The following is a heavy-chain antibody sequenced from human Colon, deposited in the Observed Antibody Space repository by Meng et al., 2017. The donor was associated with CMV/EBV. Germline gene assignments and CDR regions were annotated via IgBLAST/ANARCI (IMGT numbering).Heavy chain of an antibody. CDR3: ARVDYSGNYDY. Sequence: SETLSLTCSVSGFSISSYYWSWIRQPPGKGLEWIGYIYYSGSTNYSPSLKSRVTISVDTSKNHFSLNLTSVTAADTAVYYCARVDYSGNYDYWGQGTLVTVSS. V-gene: IGHV4-59*01. CDR2: IYYSGST. J-gene: IGHJ4*02. CDR1: GFSISSYY. D-gene: IGHD4/OR15-4a*01.